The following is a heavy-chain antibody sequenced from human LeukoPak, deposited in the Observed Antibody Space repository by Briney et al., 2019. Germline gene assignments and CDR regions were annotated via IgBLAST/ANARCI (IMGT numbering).Heavy chain of an antibody. CDR1: GFTFSSYD. J-gene: IGHJ6*02. V-gene: IGHV3-30-3*01. Sequence: PGGSLRLSCAASGFTFSSYDMHWVRQAPGKGLEWVAVISYDGSNKYYADSVKGRFTISRDNSKNTLYLQMNSLRAEDTAVYYCARVSGTYYYYGMDVWGQGTTVTVSS. CDR3: ARVSGTYYYYGMDV. D-gene: IGHD1-7*01. CDR2: ISYDGSNK.